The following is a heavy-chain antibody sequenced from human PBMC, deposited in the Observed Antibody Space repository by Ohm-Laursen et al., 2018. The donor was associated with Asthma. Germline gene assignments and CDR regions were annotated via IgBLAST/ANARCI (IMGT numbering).Heavy chain of an antibody. CDR3: ARGTFYYESTGYYFFDH. D-gene: IGHD3-22*01. V-gene: IGHV4-31*03. Sequence: SQTLSLTCTVSGDSISSGNNYWSWIRQHPGKGLEWIGYIYYSGLTYSNPSLRSRVSISVDTSKNQFSLNLTPVTAADTAVYYCARGTFYYESTGYYFFDHWSQGALVTVSS. J-gene: IGHJ4*02. CDR1: GDSISSGNNY. CDR2: IYYSGLT.